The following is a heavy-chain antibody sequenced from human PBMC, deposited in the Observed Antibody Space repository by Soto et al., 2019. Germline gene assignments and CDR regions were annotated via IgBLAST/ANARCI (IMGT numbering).Heavy chain of an antibody. CDR2: ISSSSSTI. J-gene: IGHJ6*02. D-gene: IGHD6-13*01. Sequence: GGSLRLSCAASGFTFSSYSMNRVRQAPGKGLEWVSYISSSSSTIYYADSVKGRFTISRDNAKNSLYLQMNSLRDEDTAVYYCARSGAAGYCYYGMDVWGQGTTVTVSS. V-gene: IGHV3-48*02. CDR3: ARSGAAGYCYYGMDV. CDR1: GFTFSSYS.